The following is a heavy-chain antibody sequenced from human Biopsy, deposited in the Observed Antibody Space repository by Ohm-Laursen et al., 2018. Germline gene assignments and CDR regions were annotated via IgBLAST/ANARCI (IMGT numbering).Heavy chain of an antibody. J-gene: IGHJ6*02. CDR3: ARGSGYFKLDV. CDR1: GGSLSSYS. CDR2: INQSGST. V-gene: IGHV4-34*01. D-gene: IGHD5-12*01. Sequence: GTLSLTCTASGGSLSSYSWSWIRQPAGKGLEWIGEINQSGSTKYNPSLKRRATLSADSSNSQFSLRLTSVTAADTAIYYCARGSGYFKLDVWGQGTTVTVSS.